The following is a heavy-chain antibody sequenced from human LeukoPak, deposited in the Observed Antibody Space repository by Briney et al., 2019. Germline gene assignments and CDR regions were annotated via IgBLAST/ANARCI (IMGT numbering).Heavy chain of an antibody. CDR3: VNMRGGAVAGTRSDY. CDR2: INSDGSST. V-gene: IGHV3-74*01. Sequence: GGSLRLSCAASGFTFSSYWMHWVRQAPGKGLVWVSRINSDGSSTSYADSVKGRFTISRDNAKNTLYLQMNSLRAEDTAVYYCVNMRGGAVAGTRSDYWGQGTLVTVSS. J-gene: IGHJ4*02. D-gene: IGHD6-19*01. CDR1: GFTFSSYW.